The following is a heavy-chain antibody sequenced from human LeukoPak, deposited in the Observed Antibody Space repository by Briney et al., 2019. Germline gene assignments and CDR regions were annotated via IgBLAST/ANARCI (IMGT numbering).Heavy chain of an antibody. CDR3: AKQGYTTSWLYFDY. Sequence: PGGSLRLSCAASGFTFSSYAMSWVRQAPGKGLEWVSVIGGSDGRTYYADSVKGRFTISRDNSKNTLYMQMNSLRAEDTAVCYCAKQGYTTSWLYFDYWGQGTLVTVSS. D-gene: IGHD5-12*01. J-gene: IGHJ4*02. CDR2: IGGSDGRT. V-gene: IGHV3-23*01. CDR1: GFTFSSYA.